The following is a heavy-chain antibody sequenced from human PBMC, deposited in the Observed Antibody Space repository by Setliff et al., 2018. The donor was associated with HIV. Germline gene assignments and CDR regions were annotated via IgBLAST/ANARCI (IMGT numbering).Heavy chain of an antibody. V-gene: IGHV1-69*05. J-gene: IGHJ3*02. CDR2: IIPIFGTA. Sequence: GASVKVSCKASGGTFSSYAISWVRQAPGQGLEWMGGIIPIFGTANYAQKFQGRVRMSRDTSTTTLELNSLRAEDTAVYYCAAETFYGAGSYYREAPDIWGQGTLVTVSS. D-gene: IGHD3-10*01. CDR1: GGTFSSYA. CDR3: AAETFYGAGSYYREAPDI.